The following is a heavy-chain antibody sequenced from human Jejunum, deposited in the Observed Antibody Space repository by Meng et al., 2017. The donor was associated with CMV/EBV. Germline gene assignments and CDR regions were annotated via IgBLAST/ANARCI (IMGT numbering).Heavy chain of an antibody. V-gene: IGHV4-31*02. Sequence: FSAGSISSGGYFCSWIRQHPGKGLEWIGYIYYSGTTYYNPSLKSRVTISLDTSKNQFSLKLSSVTAADTAVYYCARTGTTSWGYFEYWGQGTLVTVSS. CDR2: IYYSGTT. D-gene: IGHD2-2*01. J-gene: IGHJ4*02. CDR1: AGSISSGGYF. CDR3: ARTGTTSWGYFEY.